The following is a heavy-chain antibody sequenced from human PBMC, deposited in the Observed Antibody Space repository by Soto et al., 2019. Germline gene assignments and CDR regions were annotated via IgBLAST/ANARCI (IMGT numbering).Heavy chain of an antibody. CDR1: GYIFINYY. J-gene: IGHJ6*03. Sequence: ASVKVSCKASGYIFINYYIHWVRQAPGQGLEWIGIINPNGGSTNYAQKFRGRVTMARDTSTSTVYMDLSSLRSDDTAVYYCARDLAAADYYYFYMAVWGKGTSVTVSS. V-gene: IGHV1-46*01. CDR3: ARDLAAADYYYFYMAV. D-gene: IGHD6-13*01. CDR2: INPNGGST.